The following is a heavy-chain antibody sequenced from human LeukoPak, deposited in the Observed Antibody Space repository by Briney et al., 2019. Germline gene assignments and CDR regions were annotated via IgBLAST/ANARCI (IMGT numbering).Heavy chain of an antibody. CDR2: IRSKAYGGTT. CDR1: GFTFGDHA. V-gene: IGHV3-49*04. Sequence: PGGSLRLSCTASGFTFGDHAMSWVRQAPGKGLEWVGFIRSKAYGGTTEYAASVKGRFTISRDDSKSIAYLQMNSLKTEDTAVYYCTRAANYYDSSGRGYYYYYYMDVWGKGTTVTVSS. D-gene: IGHD3-22*01. CDR3: TRAANYYDSSGRGYYYYYYMDV. J-gene: IGHJ6*03.